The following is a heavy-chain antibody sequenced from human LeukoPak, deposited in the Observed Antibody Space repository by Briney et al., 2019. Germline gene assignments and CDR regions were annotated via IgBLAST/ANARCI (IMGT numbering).Heavy chain of an antibody. CDR2: IYSGGST. V-gene: IGHV3-66*01. CDR1: GFTVSSNH. J-gene: IGHJ6*03. CDR3: ARGGGRGYSGYDKDYYYYMDV. Sequence: GGSLRLSCAASGFTVSSNHMSWVRQAPGKGLEWVSVIYSGGSTYYAGSVKGRFTISRDNSKNTLYLQMNSLRAEDTAVYYCARGGGRGYSGYDKDYYYYMDVWGKGTTVTISS. D-gene: IGHD5-12*01.